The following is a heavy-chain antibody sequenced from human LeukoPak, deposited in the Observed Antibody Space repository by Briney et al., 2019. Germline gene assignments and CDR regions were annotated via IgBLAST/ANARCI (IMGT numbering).Heavy chain of an antibody. Sequence: TGGSLRLSCAASGFTFSSYAMSWVRQAPGKGLEWVSAISGSGGSTYYADSVKGRFTISRDNSKNTLYLQMNSLRAEDTAVYYCAKDRDCSGGGCYSGIFDYWGQGTLVTVSS. D-gene: IGHD2-15*01. CDR2: ISGSGGST. V-gene: IGHV3-23*01. CDR3: AKDRDCSGGGCYSGIFDY. CDR1: GFTFSSYA. J-gene: IGHJ4*02.